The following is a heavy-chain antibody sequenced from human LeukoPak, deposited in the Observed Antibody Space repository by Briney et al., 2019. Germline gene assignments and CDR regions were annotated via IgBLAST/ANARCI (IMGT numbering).Heavy chain of an antibody. V-gene: IGHV4-61*01. CDR3: ARHSSVYGSGSYLHY. Sequence: SETLSLTCSVSGGXVSSGSYYWSWIRQPPGKGLEWIGYIYYSGSTNYNPSLKSRVTISVDTSKNQFSLRLSSVTAADTAVYYCARHSSVYGSGSYLHYWGQGTLVTVSS. J-gene: IGHJ4*02. CDR2: IYYSGST. D-gene: IGHD3-10*01. CDR1: GGXVSSGSYY.